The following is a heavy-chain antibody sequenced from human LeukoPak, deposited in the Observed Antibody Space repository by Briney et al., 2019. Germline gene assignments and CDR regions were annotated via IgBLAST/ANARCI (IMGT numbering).Heavy chain of an antibody. Sequence: ASVKVSCKASGYTFTGYYMHWVRQAPGQGLEWMGWINPKSAGTNFAQKFQGRVTLTRDTSINTAYMELSSLRSDDTAVYYCARDSLEGDSYYYYYMDVWGQGTTVTVSS. V-gene: IGHV1-2*02. D-gene: IGHD3-16*01. CDR3: ARDSLEGDSYYYYYMDV. J-gene: IGHJ6*03. CDR1: GYTFTGYY. CDR2: INPKSAGT.